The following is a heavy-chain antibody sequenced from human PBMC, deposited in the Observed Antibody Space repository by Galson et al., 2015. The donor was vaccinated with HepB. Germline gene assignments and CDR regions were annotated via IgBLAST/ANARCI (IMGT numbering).Heavy chain of an antibody. CDR2: INPNSGGT. V-gene: IGHV1-2*06. D-gene: IGHD3-10*01. CDR3: ARDRSRAYGSGSYSGVWFDP. CDR1: GYTFIGQY. Sequence: SVKVSCKASGYTFIGQYMHWVRQAPGQGLEWMGRINPNSGGTNYAQKFQGRVTMTRDTSISTAYMKLSRLRSDDTAVYYCARDRSRAYGSGSYSGVWFDPWGQGTLVTVSS. J-gene: IGHJ5*02.